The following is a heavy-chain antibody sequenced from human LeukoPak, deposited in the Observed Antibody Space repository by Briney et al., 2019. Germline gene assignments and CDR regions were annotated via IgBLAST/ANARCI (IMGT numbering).Heavy chain of an antibody. V-gene: IGHV3-53*01. Sequence: GGSLRLSCAASGFTVSTNYMNWVRQAPVKGLEWVSVIYSGGRTYYADSVKGRFTISRDNSKNTLYLQMNSLRVEDTAVYYCARNKWGDYTGSDYWGQGTLVTVSS. CDR1: GFTVSTNY. CDR2: IYSGGRT. CDR3: ARNKWGDYTGSDY. J-gene: IGHJ4*02. D-gene: IGHD4-17*01.